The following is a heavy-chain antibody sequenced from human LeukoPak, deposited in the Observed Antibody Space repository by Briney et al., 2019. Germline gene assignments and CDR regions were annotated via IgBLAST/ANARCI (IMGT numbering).Heavy chain of an antibody. J-gene: IGHJ4*02. Sequence: GGSLRLSCAASGFTFNSYWMSWVRQAPGKGLEWVANIKQDGSEKYYVDSVKGRFTISRDNAKNSLYLQMNSLRAEDTAVYYCARDGIAAAVAVNSSWGQGTLVTVSS. CDR3: ARDGIAAAVAVNSS. CDR1: GFTFNSYW. V-gene: IGHV3-7*01. D-gene: IGHD6-13*01. CDR2: IKQDGSEK.